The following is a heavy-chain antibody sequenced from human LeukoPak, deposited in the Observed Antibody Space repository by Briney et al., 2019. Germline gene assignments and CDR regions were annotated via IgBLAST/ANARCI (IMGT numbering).Heavy chain of an antibody. V-gene: IGHV1-8*01. Sequence: ASVKVSCKASGYTFTSYDINWVRQATGQGLEWMGWMNPNSGNTGYAQKFQGRVTMTRNTSISTAYMELSSLRSEDTAVYYCARGGRYRSSTSCSNWFDPWGQGTLVTVSS. CDR1: GYTFTSYD. CDR2: MNPNSGNT. D-gene: IGHD2-2*01. J-gene: IGHJ5*02. CDR3: ARGGRYRSSTSCSNWFDP.